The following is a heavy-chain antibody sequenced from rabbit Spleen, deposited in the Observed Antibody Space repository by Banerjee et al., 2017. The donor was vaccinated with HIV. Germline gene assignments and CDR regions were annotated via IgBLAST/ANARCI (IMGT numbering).Heavy chain of an antibody. D-gene: IGHD2-1*01. Sequence: QLEESAGGLVQPGGSLKLSCKASGFTLSSYYMNWVRQAPGKGLEWIGYIDPVFGITYYANWVNGRFSISRENAQNTVFLQMTSLTAADTATYFCARGSAAMTMLITGYYLGLWGPGTLVTVS. CDR2: IDPVFGIT. V-gene: IGHV1S7*01. CDR3: ARGSAAMTMLITGYYLGL. CDR1: GFTLSSYY. J-gene: IGHJ6*01.